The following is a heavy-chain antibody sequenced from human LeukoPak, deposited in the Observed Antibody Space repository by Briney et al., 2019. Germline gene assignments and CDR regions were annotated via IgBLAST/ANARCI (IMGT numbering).Heavy chain of an antibody. CDR2: INHSGST. CDR3: ARGHCSSTSCYTYYYYGMDV. J-gene: IGHJ6*02. Sequence: PSETLSLTCAVYGGSFSGYYWSWIRQPPGKGLEWIGEINHSGSTNYNPSLKSRVTISVDTSKNQFSLKLSSVTAADTAVYYCARGHCSSTSCYTYYYYGMDVWGQGTTVTVSS. D-gene: IGHD2-2*02. CDR1: GGSFSGYY. V-gene: IGHV4-34*01.